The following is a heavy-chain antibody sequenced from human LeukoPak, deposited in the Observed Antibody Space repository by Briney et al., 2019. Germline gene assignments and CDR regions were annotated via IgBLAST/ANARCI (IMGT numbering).Heavy chain of an antibody. D-gene: IGHD3-22*01. J-gene: IGHJ6*02. V-gene: IGHV4-34*01. CDR1: GGSFSGYY. Sequence: SETLSLTCVVYGGSFSGYYWSWIRQPPGKGLEWIGEIDHSGTTNYNPSLKSRVTMSVDTSKNQFSLMVSSVTAADTAIYYCAKDFPHYYEVPHGMDVWGQGTTVTV. CDR2: IDHSGTT. CDR3: AKDFPHYYEVPHGMDV.